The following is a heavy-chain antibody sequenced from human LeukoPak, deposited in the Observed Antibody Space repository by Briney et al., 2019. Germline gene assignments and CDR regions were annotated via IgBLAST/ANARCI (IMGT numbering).Heavy chain of an antibody. Sequence: PGRSLRLSCAASGFTFSSYAMHWVRQAPGKGLEWVAVISYDGSNKYYADSVKGRFTISRDNSKNTLYLQMNSLRAEDTAVYYCARGGCSGGSCYSRLDYWGQGTLVTVSS. V-gene: IGHV3-30*01. J-gene: IGHJ4*02. CDR1: GFTFSSYA. CDR2: ISYDGSNK. CDR3: ARGGCSGGSCYSRLDY. D-gene: IGHD2-15*01.